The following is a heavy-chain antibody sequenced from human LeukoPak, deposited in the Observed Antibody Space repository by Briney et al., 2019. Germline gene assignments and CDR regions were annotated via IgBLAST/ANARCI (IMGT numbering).Heavy chain of an antibody. CDR2: ISASGGST. CDR3: AKDADVVVPEYFQY. D-gene: IGHD2-15*01. CDR1: GFTFSTYA. V-gene: IGHV3-23*01. Sequence: GSLRLSCAASGFTFSTYAMNWVRQAPGKGLEWVSGISASGGSTYYADSVKGRFTISRDNSKNTVFLQMNSLRAEDTAIYYCAKDADVVVPEYFQYWGQGTLVTVSS. J-gene: IGHJ1*01.